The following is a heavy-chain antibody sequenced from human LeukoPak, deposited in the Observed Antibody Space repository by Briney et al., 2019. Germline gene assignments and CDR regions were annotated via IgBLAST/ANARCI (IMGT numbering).Heavy chain of an antibody. Sequence: PSETLSLTCTVSVGSISSSSYYWGWIRQPPGKGLEWIGSIYYSGSTYYNPYLKSRVTISVDTSKNQFSLKLSSVTAADTAVYYCASTTTDYWGQGTLVTVSS. CDR1: VGSISSSSYY. CDR2: IYYSGST. D-gene: IGHD4-17*01. V-gene: IGHV4-39*01. CDR3: ASTTTDY. J-gene: IGHJ4*02.